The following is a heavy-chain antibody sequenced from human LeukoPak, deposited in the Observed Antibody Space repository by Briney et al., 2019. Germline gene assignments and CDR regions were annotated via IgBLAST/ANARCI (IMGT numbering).Heavy chain of an antibody. CDR1: GLTFTNYA. CDR2: LSYDGSNK. J-gene: IGHJ4*02. Sequence: PGGSLRLSCAASGLTFTNYAMHWVRQAPGKGLEWVALLSYDGSNKYYADSVKGRFTFSRDNSKNTLYLQMNSLRAEDTAVYYCARDAGDTSGYYYVGDYWGQGTLVTVSS. D-gene: IGHD3-22*01. CDR3: ARDAGDTSGYYYVGDY. V-gene: IGHV3-30-3*01.